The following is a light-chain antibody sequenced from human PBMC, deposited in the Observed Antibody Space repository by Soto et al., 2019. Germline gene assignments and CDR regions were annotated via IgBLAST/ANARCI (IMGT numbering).Light chain of an antibody. CDR3: QSYDSSLSGFV. CDR1: SSNIGAGYD. CDR2: GNY. Sequence: QSVLTQPPSVSGAPGQRVTISCTGSSSNIGAGYDVHWYQQLPGTAPKLLIYGNYNRPSGVHDRFSGSKSGTSISLAITGLQAEDEADYYCQSYDSSLSGFVFGTGTKVTVL. J-gene: IGLJ1*01. V-gene: IGLV1-40*01.